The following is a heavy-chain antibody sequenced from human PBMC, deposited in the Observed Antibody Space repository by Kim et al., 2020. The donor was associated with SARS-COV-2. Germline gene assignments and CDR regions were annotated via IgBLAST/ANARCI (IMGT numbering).Heavy chain of an antibody. CDR2: ISNDGSYK. CDR3: AKDRSNSWAFDY. CDR1: GFTFSSNY. Sequence: GGSLRLSCAVSGFTFSSNYMHLVRQAPGKGLEWVAIISNDGSYKYYGDSVKGRFTISRDNSENILNLQMNSLKSEDTAVYYCAKDRSNSWAFDYWGQGTLVSVSS. J-gene: IGHJ4*02. D-gene: IGHD2-2*01. V-gene: IGHV3-30*18.